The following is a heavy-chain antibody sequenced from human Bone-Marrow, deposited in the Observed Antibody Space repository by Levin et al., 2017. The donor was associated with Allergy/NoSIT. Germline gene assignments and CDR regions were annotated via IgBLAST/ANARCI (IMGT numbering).Heavy chain of an antibody. J-gene: IGHJ6*02. CDR3: ARVVVVPAAMMGYYYDYGMDG. CDR2: IKQDGSEK. D-gene: IGHD2-2*01. Sequence: GGSLRLSCAASGFTFSSYWMSWVRQAPGKGLEWVANIKQDGSEKYYVDSVKGRFTISRDNAENSLYLQMNSLSDEDTAVYYCARVVVVPAAMMGYYYDYGMDGWGQGTTVTVSS. CDR1: GFTFSSYW. V-gene: IGHV3-7*04.